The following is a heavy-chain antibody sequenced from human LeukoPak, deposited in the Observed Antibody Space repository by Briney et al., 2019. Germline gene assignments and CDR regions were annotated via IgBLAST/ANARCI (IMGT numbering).Heavy chain of an antibody. V-gene: IGHV1-2*02. CDR3: ARPHAIGYEGAIWASDY. Sequence: ASVKVFCKASGYKFTGYYMHWLRQAPGQGLEWMGWINPNSGDTNYAQKFQGRVTMTRDTSTSTAYMQLTRLRSDDTAVYYCARPHAIGYEGAIWASDYWGQGTLVTVSS. J-gene: IGHJ4*02. D-gene: IGHD1-26*01. CDR1: GYKFTGYY. CDR2: INPNSGDT.